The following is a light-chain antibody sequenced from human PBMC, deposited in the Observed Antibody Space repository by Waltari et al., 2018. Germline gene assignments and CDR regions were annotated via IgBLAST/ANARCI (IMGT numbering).Light chain of an antibody. Sequence: QAALTQPPSVSGSPGQPVTISCTGSSSDIGFYNYVSWYQHHPGKAPKLMIFDVNKRPSGVSDRFSGPKAGTTASLTISVLQGEEEADYFCSSYAGSSTFIFGSGT. CDR1: SSDIGFYNY. CDR2: DVN. J-gene: IGLJ1*01. CDR3: SSYAGSSTFI. V-gene: IGLV2-11*01.